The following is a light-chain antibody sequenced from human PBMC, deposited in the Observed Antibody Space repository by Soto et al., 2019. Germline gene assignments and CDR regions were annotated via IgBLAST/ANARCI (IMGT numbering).Light chain of an antibody. CDR2: KAS. CDR1: QRISSW. Sequence: DIQMTQSPSTLSASVGDRVTITCRASQRISSWLAWYQQKPGKAPKLLIYKASTLQSGVPSRFSGSGSGTEFTLTIKGLQPDDFATYYCQQYNTLWTFGQGTKVDIK. V-gene: IGKV1-5*03. CDR3: QQYNTLWT. J-gene: IGKJ1*01.